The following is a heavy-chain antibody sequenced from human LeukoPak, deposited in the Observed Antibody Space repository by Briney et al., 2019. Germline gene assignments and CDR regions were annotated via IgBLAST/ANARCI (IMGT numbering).Heavy chain of an antibody. Sequence: GGSLRLSCAASGFTFSNYGMHWVRQAPGKGLEWVAVISVTGCDKFYGNSVKGRFTISRDNAKNSLYLQMNSLRDEDTAVYYCARDDYYDSRARCDYWGQGTLVTVSS. J-gene: IGHJ4*02. CDR1: GFTFSNYG. V-gene: IGHV3-30*03. D-gene: IGHD3-22*01. CDR3: ARDDYYDSRARCDY. CDR2: ISVTGCDK.